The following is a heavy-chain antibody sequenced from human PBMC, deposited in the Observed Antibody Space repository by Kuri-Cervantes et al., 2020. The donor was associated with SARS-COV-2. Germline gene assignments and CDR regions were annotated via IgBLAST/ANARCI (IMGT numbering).Heavy chain of an antibody. J-gene: IGHJ4*02. Sequence: GSLRLSCAVYGGSFSGYYWSWIRQPPGKGLEWIGEINHSGSTNYNPSLKSRVTISVDTSKNQFSLKLSSVTAADTAVYYCARHILPLLLRSNYYYDSSGYPPAYFDHWGQGTLVTVSS. CDR1: GGSFSGYY. D-gene: IGHD3-22*01. CDR3: ARHILPLLLRSNYYYDSSGYPPAYFDH. V-gene: IGHV4-34*01. CDR2: INHSGST.